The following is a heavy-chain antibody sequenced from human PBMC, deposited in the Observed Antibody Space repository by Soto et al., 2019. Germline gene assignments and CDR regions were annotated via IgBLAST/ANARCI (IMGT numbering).Heavy chain of an antibody. Sequence: QVQLVESGGGLVKPGESLRLSCIGSGFILSDNYMTWIRQAPGKGLEWVSYISGSGAYTNYADSVKGRFTISRDNAMNSRLMPINSLRVDDTGVYYCARSSGGRQGGMYNYGLDVWGQGTTVIVSS. D-gene: IGHD1-1*01. J-gene: IGHJ6*02. V-gene: IGHV3-11*06. CDR1: GFILSDNY. CDR3: ARSSGGRQGGMYNYGLDV. CDR2: ISGSGAYT.